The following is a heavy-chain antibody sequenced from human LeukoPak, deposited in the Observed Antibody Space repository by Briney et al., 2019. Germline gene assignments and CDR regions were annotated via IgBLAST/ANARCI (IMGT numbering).Heavy chain of an antibody. V-gene: IGHV4-61*02. CDR2: ISISGST. CDR3: ASSSLGYA. J-gene: IGHJ5*02. D-gene: IGHD2-8*01. Sequence: SQTLSLTCTVSGGSISSGTNFWTWIRQPAGKGLEWIGRISISGSTNYNPSLKSRVTISVDTSKNQFSLKLSSVTAADTAVYYCASSSLGYAWGQGTLVTVSS. CDR1: GGSISSGTNF.